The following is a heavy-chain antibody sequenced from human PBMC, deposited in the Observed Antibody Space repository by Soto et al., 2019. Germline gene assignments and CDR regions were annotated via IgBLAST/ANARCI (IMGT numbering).Heavy chain of an antibody. CDR1: GGSFSGYY. D-gene: IGHD6-13*01. CDR2: INHSGST. CDR3: ARGRKDYSSSWYVD. Sequence: QVQLQQWGAGLLKPSETLSLTCAVYGGSFSGYYWSWIRQPPGKGLEWIGEINHSGSTNYNPSLKSRVTISVDTSKNQFSLKLSSVTAAETAVYYCARGRKDYSSSWYVDWGQGTLVTVSS. J-gene: IGHJ4*02. V-gene: IGHV4-34*01.